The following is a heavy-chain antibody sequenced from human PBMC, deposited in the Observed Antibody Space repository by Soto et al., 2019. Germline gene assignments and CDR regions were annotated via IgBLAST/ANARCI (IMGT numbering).Heavy chain of an antibody. V-gene: IGHV4-59*01. CDR2: IYYRGST. D-gene: IGHD3-16*01. CDR1: GGSISSYY. CDR3: ARAYGCWGNYFYGMDV. Sequence: QVQLQESGPGLVKPSETLSLTCTVSGGSISSYYWSWIRQPPGKGLEWIGYIYYRGSTNYDPSLKSRVTISIDTSKNQFSLQLSSVTAADTGVHYCARAYGCWGNYFYGMDVWGQGTPVTVS. J-gene: IGHJ6*02.